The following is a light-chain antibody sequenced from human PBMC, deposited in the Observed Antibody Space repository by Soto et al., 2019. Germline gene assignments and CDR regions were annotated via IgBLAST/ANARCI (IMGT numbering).Light chain of an antibody. V-gene: IGKV1-5*03. Sequence: DIQLTQSPSTLSASVGDRVPITCRASQSISSWLAWYQQEPGKAPKILIYKASSLESGVQSRFSGSGSGTEFTLTISSLQPDDFATYYYQQYNSYPITFGQGTRLEIK. CDR2: KAS. J-gene: IGKJ5*01. CDR1: QSISSW. CDR3: QQYNSYPIT.